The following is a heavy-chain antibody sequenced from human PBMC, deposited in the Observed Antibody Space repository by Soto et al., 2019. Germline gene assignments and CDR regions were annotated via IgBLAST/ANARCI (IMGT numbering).Heavy chain of an antibody. CDR3: ARISIYGPIPGYYYYGMDV. J-gene: IGHJ6*02. V-gene: IGHV4-59*01. Sequence: SETLSLTCTVSGGSISSYYWSWIRQPPGEGLEWIGYIYYSGSTNYNPSLKSRVTISVDTSKNQFSLKLSSVTAADTAVYYCARISIYGPIPGYYYYGMDVWGQGTTVTVSS. CDR1: GGSISSYY. D-gene: IGHD3-10*01. CDR2: IYYSGST.